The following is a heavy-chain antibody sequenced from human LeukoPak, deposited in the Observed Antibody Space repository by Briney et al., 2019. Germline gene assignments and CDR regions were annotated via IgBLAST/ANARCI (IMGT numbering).Heavy chain of an antibody. J-gene: IGHJ4*02. V-gene: IGHV3-53*01. D-gene: IGHD2-15*01. CDR3: ARNQYCSGGSCDYFDY. CDR2: IYSGGST. Sequence: PGGSLRLSCAASGFTFSSYAMSWVRQAPGKGLEWVSVIYSGGSTYYADSVKGRFTISRDNSKNTLYLQMNSLRAEDTAVYYCARNQYCSGGSCDYFDYWGQGTLVTVSS. CDR1: GFTFSSYA.